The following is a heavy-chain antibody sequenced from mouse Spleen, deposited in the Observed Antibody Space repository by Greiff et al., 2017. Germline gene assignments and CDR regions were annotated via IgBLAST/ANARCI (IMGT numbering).Heavy chain of an antibody. J-gene: IGHJ4*01. Sequence: EVQLQQSGAELVRPGASVKLSCTASGFNIKDDYMHWVKQRPEQGLEWIGWIDPENGDTEYASKFQGKATITADTSSNTAYLQLSSLTSEDTAVYYCTTESNSYAMDYWGQGTSVTVSS. CDR2: IDPENGDT. V-gene: IGHV14-4*01. CDR3: TTESNSYAMDY. D-gene: IGHD2-5*01. CDR1: GFNIKDDY.